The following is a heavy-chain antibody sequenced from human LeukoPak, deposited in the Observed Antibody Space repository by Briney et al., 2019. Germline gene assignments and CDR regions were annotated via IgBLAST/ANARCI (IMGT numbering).Heavy chain of an antibody. D-gene: IGHD3-22*01. V-gene: IGHV1-18*01. CDR2: ISAYNGNT. J-gene: IGHJ6*02. CDR3: ARVAYYYDSSGLDV. CDR1: GYTFTSYG. Sequence: ASVTVSCKASGYTFTSYGISWVRQAPGQGLEWMGWISAYNGNTNYAQKLQGRVTMTTDTSTSTAYMELRSLRSDDTAVYYCARVAYYYDSSGLDVWGQGTTVTVSS.